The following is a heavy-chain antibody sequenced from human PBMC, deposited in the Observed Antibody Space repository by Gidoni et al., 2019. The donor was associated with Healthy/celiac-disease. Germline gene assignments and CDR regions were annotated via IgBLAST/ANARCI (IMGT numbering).Heavy chain of an antibody. J-gene: IGHJ1*01. CDR2: IRSKAYGGTT. Sequence: EVQLVESGGGWVKPGRSLRLSCTASGFTFGDYAMSWFRQAPGKGLEWVGFIRSKAYGGTTEYAASVKGRFTISRDDSKSIAYLQMNSLKTEDTAVYYCTANGPPEPGLGGKAEYFQHWGQGTLVTVSS. D-gene: IGHD1-1*01. V-gene: IGHV3-49*05. CDR1: GFTFGDYA. CDR3: TANGPPEPGLGGKAEYFQH.